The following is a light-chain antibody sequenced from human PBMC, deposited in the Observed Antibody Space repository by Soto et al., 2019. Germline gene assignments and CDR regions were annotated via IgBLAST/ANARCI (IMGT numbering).Light chain of an antibody. CDR3: SSYTSSSTLV. J-gene: IGLJ3*02. CDR2: EVS. V-gene: IGLV2-14*01. CDR1: STDDGGYNY. Sequence: QSALTQPASVSGSPGQSITISCTGTSTDDGGYNYVSWYQQHPGKAPKLMIYEVSNRPSGVSNRFSGSKSANTASLTISGLQAEDEADYYCSSYTSSSTLVYGGGTKLTVL.